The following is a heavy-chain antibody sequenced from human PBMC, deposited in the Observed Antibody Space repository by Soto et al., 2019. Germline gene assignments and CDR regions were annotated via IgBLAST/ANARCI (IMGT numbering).Heavy chain of an antibody. J-gene: IGHJ4*02. CDR1: GGAIISDY. V-gene: IGHV4-59*01. D-gene: IGHD1-26*01. CDR2: ISYSGST. Sequence: SESLSLTCTVSGGAIISDYWSWIRQPPGKGLEWIGYISYSGSTNYNPSLKSLATISVDTSKNQFSLKLSSVTAADTAVYYCARVLSGTSLFDYWGQGTLVTVSS. CDR3: ARVLSGTSLFDY.